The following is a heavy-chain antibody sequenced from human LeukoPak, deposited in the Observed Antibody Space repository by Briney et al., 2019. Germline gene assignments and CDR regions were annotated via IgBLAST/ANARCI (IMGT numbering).Heavy chain of an antibody. CDR2: IKQEGSEK. Sequence: GGSLRLSCAASGFTFSSYWMSWVRQAPGKGREWVANIKQEGSEKYYVDSVKGRFTISRDNAKNSLYLQMNSLRAEDTAVYYCARAVAGTNIDYWGQGTLVTVSS. CDR1: GFTFSSYW. CDR3: ARAVAGTNIDY. V-gene: IGHV3-7*03. D-gene: IGHD6-19*01. J-gene: IGHJ4*02.